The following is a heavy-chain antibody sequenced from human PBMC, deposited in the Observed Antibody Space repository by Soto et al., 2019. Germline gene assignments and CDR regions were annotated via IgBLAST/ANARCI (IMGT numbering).Heavy chain of an antibody. J-gene: IGHJ4*02. CDR2: IYYNGNT. CDR1: GGSISSDNYY. V-gene: IGHV4-31*03. D-gene: IGHD3-16*01. CDR3: ARRPFGATITDY. Sequence: QVQLQESGPGLVKPSQTLSLTCTVSGGSISSDNYYWSWIRQHPGKGLEWIGYIYYNGNTYYNPSLESRTTISLDPSKNQLSLKLNSVTAADTAVYYCARRPFGATITDYWGQGTLVTVSS.